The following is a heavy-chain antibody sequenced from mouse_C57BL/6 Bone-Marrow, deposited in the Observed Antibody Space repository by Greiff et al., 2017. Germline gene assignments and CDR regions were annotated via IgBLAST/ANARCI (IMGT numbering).Heavy chain of an antibody. Sequence: EVQLQQSGAELVRPGASVKLSCTASGFTIKDDYMHWVKQRHEQGLEWIGWIDPENGDTEYASKFQGKATITADTSSNTAYLQLSSLTSEDPAVYYCACVYTTGDFDVWGTGTTVTVSS. CDR2: IDPENGDT. CDR3: ACVYTTGDFDV. V-gene: IGHV14-4*01. CDR1: GFTIKDDY. J-gene: IGHJ1*03. D-gene: IGHD1-1*01.